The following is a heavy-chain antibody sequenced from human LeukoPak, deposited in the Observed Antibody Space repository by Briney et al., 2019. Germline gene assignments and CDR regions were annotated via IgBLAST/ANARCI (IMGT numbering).Heavy chain of an antibody. Sequence: SETLSLTCAVSGGSISSSNWWSWVRQPPGKGLEWIGEIYHSGSTNYNPSLKSRVTISVDKSKNQFSLKLSSVTAADTAVYYCARPGLGYCSGGSCYGFDYWGQGTLVTVSS. CDR2: IYHSGST. V-gene: IGHV4-4*02. J-gene: IGHJ4*02. CDR1: GGSISSSNW. D-gene: IGHD2-15*01. CDR3: ARPGLGYCSGGSCYGFDY.